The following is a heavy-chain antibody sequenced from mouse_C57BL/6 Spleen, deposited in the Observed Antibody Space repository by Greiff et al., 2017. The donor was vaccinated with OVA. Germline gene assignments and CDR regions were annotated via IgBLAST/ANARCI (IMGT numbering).Heavy chain of an antibody. CDR1: GYAFSSSW. Sequence: VQLQQSGPELVKPGASVKISCKASGYAFSSSWMNWVKQRPGKGLEWIGRIYPGDGDTNYNGKFKGKATLTADKSSSTAYMQLSSLTSEDSAVYFCARSLLPLDYWGQGTTLTVSS. V-gene: IGHV1-82*01. CDR2: IYPGDGDT. D-gene: IGHD2-10*01. CDR3: ARSLLPLDY. J-gene: IGHJ2*01.